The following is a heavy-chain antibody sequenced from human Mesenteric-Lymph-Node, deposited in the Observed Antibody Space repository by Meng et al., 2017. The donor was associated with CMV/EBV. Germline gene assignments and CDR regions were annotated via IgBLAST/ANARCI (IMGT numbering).Heavy chain of an antibody. D-gene: IGHD3-3*01. Sequence: CTFSGFSLSTTGVGVGWIRQPPGKALEWLALIYWDDDKRYSPSLKSRLTITKDNSKNQVVLTMTNMDPVDTATYYCAHAITILGFASWGQGTLVTVSS. CDR1: GFSLSTTGVG. V-gene: IGHV2-5*02. CDR2: IYWDDDK. CDR3: AHAITILGFAS. J-gene: IGHJ4*02.